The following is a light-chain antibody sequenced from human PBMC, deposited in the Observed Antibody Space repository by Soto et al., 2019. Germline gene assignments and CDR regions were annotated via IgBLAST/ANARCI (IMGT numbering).Light chain of an antibody. V-gene: IGKV1-39*01. J-gene: IGKJ2*01. CDR2: VAS. CDR1: QSVSSY. Sequence: IVLTQSPSSLSSSVGERATISCRASQSVSSYLNWYQQKPGPAPKLLIYVASSSPSGVPTSFTGSGSGTDFTLTISSLQPEDSAIYYCQQSNSTPYTFGQGTKLEIK. CDR3: QQSNSTPYT.